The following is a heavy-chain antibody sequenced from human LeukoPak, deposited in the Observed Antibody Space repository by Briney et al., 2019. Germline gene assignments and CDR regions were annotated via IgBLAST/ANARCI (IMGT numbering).Heavy chain of an antibody. D-gene: IGHD3-10*01. CDR3: ARGSRRYGELNS. CDR1: GFTFSSYS. V-gene: IGHV3-21*01. CDR2: ISGIGSYI. Sequence: GGSLRLSCAASGFTFSSYSVNWVRQAPGKGLEWVSSISGIGSYIYYADSVKGRFTISRDNARNSLYLQMNSLRAEDTAVYYCARGSRRYGELNSWGQGTLVTVSS. J-gene: IGHJ4*02.